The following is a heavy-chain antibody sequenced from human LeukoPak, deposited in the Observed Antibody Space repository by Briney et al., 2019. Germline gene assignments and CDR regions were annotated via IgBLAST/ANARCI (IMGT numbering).Heavy chain of an antibody. CDR3: ARDLSSSWYVGYYMDV. J-gene: IGHJ6*03. CDR1: GFTFSDYY. CDR2: ISSSGSTI. V-gene: IGHV3-11*04. D-gene: IGHD6-13*01. Sequence: PGGSLRLSCAASGFTFSDYYMSWIRQAPGKGLEWVSYISSSGSTIYYADSVKGRFTISRDNSKNTLYLQMNSLRAEDTAVYYCARDLSSSWYVGYYMDVWGKGTTVTISS.